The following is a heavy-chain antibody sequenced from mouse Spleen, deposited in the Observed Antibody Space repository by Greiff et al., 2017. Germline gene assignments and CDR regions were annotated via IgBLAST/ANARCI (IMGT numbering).Heavy chain of an antibody. J-gene: IGHJ2*01. D-gene: IGHD2-10*01. V-gene: IGHV5-12*01. CDR3: ARQGPYYGNFFDY. CDR1: GFTFSDYY. CDR2: ISNGGGST. Sequence: EVMLVESGGGLVQPGGSLKLSCAASGFTFSDYYMYWVRQTPEKRLEWVAYISNGGGSTYYPDTVKGRFTISRDNAKNTLYLQMSRLKSEDTAMYYCARQGPYYGNFFDYWGQGTTLTVSS.